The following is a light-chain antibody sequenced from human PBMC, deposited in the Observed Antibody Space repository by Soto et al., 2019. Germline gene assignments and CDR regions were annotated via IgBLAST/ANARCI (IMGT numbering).Light chain of an antibody. CDR1: QTITGTY. CDR3: QQYGSSGT. J-gene: IGKJ1*01. V-gene: IGKV3-20*01. CDR2: GAS. Sequence: EVVLTLFLGTLSLSPGERATLSCRASQTITGTYLAWYQHRPGQAPRLLIYGASTRATDIPARFSGSGSGTEFTLTISSLQSDDYAVYYCQQYGSSGTFGQGTKV.